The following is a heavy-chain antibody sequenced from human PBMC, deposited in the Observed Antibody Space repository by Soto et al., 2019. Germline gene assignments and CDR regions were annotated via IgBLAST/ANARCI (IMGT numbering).Heavy chain of an antibody. D-gene: IGHD6-13*01. CDR2: IDPSDSYT. V-gene: IGHV5-10-1*01. CDR3: ARGVAAAAYYYYGMDV. CDR1: GYSFTSYW. Sequence: ESLKISCKGSGYSFTSYWMSWVRQMPGKGLEWMGRIDPSDSYTNYSPSFQGHVTISADKSISTAYLQWSSLKASDTAMYYCARGVAAAAYYYYGMDVWGQGTTVTVSS. J-gene: IGHJ6*02.